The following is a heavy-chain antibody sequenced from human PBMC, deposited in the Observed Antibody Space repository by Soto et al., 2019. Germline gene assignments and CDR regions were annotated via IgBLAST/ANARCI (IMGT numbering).Heavy chain of an antibody. CDR2: ISYDGSNK. V-gene: IGHV3-30-3*01. D-gene: IGHD1-26*01. J-gene: IGHJ4*02. Sequence: GGSLRLSCAASGFTFSSYAMHWVRQAPGKGLEWVAVISYDGSNKYYADSVKGRFTISRDNSKNTLYLQMNSLRAEDTAVYYCARDPYSGSFTPDYWGQGTLVTVSS. CDR3: ARDPYSGSFTPDY. CDR1: GFTFSSYA.